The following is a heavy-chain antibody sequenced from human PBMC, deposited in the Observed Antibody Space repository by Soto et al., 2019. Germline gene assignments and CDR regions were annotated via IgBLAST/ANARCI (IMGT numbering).Heavy chain of an antibody. CDR1: GFTFSSYA. CDR3: AKDYYDSSGYYGYDSSGYYGYFDY. J-gene: IGHJ4*02. CDR2: ITGSGVST. V-gene: IGHV3-23*01. Sequence: PGGSLRLSCAASGFTFSSYAMSWVRQAPGKGLEWVSGITGSGVSTYYADSVKGRFTISRDNSKNTLYLQMNSLRAEDTAVYYCAKDYYDSSGYYGYDSSGYYGYFDYWGQGTLVTVSS. D-gene: IGHD3-22*01.